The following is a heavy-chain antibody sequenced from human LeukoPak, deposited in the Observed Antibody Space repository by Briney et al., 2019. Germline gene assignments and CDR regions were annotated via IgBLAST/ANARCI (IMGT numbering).Heavy chain of an antibody. CDR2: ISAYNGNT. D-gene: IGHD2-2*01. CDR3: ARDAGYCSSTSCYWLSY. J-gene: IGHJ4*02. Sequence: GASVKVSCKASGGTFSSYAISWVRQAPGQGLEWMGWISAYNGNTNYAQKLQGRVTMTTDTSTSTAYMELRSLRSDDTAVYYCARDAGYCSSTSCYWLSYWGQGTLVTVSS. V-gene: IGHV1-18*01. CDR1: GGTFSSYA.